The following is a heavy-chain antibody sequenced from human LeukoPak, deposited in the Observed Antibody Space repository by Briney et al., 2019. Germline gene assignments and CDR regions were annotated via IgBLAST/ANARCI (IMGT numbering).Heavy chain of an antibody. J-gene: IGHJ5*02. D-gene: IGHD2-2*01. V-gene: IGHV6-1*01. CDR3: ARRLTQYDCFDP. CDR2: TYYRSTWYN. Sequence: SQTLSLTCAISGDSVSSNSVTWNWIRQSPSRGLGWLGRTYYRSTWYNDYAISVRGRITVNPDTSKNQFSLHLNSVTPEDTAVYYCARRLTQYDCFDPWGQGTLVTVSP. CDR1: GDSVSSNSVT.